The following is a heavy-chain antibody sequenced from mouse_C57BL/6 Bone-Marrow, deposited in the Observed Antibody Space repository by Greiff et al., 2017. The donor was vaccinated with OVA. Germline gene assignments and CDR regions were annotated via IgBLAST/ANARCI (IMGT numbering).Heavy chain of an antibody. CDR1: GFTFSDYY. CDR3: ARDGYYGSSYKAMDY. J-gene: IGHJ4*01. V-gene: IGHV5-12*01. D-gene: IGHD1-1*01. Sequence: EVMLVESGGGLVQPGGSLKLSCAASGFTFSDYYMYWVRQTPEKRLEWVAYISNGGGSTYYPDTVKGRFTISRDNAKNTLYLQMSRLTSEDTAMYYCARDGYYGSSYKAMDYWGQGTSVTVSS. CDR2: ISNGGGST.